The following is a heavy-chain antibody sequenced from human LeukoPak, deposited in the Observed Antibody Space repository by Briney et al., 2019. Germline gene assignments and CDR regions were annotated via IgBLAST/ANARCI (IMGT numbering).Heavy chain of an antibody. CDR2: ISSSSSTI. J-gene: IGHJ4*02. CDR1: GFTFSSYR. CDR3: AREGWYCSGGSCYGDY. D-gene: IGHD2-15*01. Sequence: PGGSLRLSCAASGFTFSSYRMNWVRQAPGKGLEWVSYISSSSSTIYYADSVEGRFTISRDNAKNSLYLQMNSLRAEDTAVYYCAREGWYCSGGSCYGDYWGQGTLVTVSS. V-gene: IGHV3-48*04.